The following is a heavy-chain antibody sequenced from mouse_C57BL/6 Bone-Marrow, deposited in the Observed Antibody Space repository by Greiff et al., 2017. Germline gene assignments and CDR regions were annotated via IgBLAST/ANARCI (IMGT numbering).Heavy chain of an antibody. J-gene: IGHJ2*01. CDR2: IHPNSGST. V-gene: IGHV1-64*01. D-gene: IGHD2-3*01. CDR3: ASDGYQYYFDY. Sequence: QVQLKQPGAELVKPGASVTLSCKASGYTFTSYWMHWVKQRPGQGLEWIGMIHPNSGSTNYNEKFKSKATLTVDKSSSKAYMQLSSLTSEDSAVYYCASDGYQYYFDYWGQGTTLTVSS. CDR1: GYTFTSYW.